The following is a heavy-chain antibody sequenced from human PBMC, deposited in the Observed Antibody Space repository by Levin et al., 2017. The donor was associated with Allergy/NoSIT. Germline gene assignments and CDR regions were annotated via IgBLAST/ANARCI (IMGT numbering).Heavy chain of an antibody. J-gene: IGHJ4*02. Sequence: GGSLRLSCAASGFTFSSYAMSWVRQAPGKGLEWVSAISGSGGSTYYADSVKGRFTISRDNSKNTLYLQMNSLRAEDTAVYYCAKTSSNYYGSGTAIDYWGQGTLVTVSS. CDR1: GFTFSSYA. D-gene: IGHD3-10*01. CDR2: ISGSGGST. V-gene: IGHV3-23*01. CDR3: AKTSSNYYGSGTAIDY.